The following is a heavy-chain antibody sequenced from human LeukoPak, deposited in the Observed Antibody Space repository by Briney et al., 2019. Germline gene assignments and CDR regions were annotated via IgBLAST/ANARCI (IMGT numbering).Heavy chain of an antibody. V-gene: IGHV3-30*02. Sequence: GGSLRLSCAASGFTFSRYGMHWVRQAPGKGVEWVSFTRFDGKNKYYADSVKGRFTISRDNSKNTLYLQMNSLTAEDTAVYYCAKEADDWYPRPFDYWGQGTLVTVSS. D-gene: IGHD3-9*01. J-gene: IGHJ4*02. CDR3: AKEADDWYPRPFDY. CDR2: TRFDGKNK. CDR1: GFTFSRYG.